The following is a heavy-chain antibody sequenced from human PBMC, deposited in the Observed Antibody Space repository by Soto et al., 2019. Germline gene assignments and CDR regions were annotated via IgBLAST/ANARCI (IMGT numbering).Heavy chain of an antibody. D-gene: IGHD3-22*01. J-gene: IGHJ4*02. CDR2: ISGSGDAK. Sequence: GGSLRLSCVASGFSFSSYGMSWVRQAPGKGLEWASIISGSGDAKYYADSVKGRFTISRDNSKNTMYLQMDSLRAEDTAVYYCAKDFDSDETSHGPNDYWGQGTLVTVSS. CDR1: GFSFSSYG. V-gene: IGHV3-23*01. CDR3: AKDFDSDETSHGPNDY.